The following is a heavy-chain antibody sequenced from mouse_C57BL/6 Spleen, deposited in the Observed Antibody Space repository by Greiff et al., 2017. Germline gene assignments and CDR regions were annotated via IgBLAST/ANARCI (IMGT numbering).Heavy chain of an antibody. CDR1: GYSITSGYY. CDR3: ATSFFYSNDGREMDY. V-gene: IGHV3-6*01. Sequence: EVQLVESGPGLVKPSQSLSLTCSVTGYSITSGYYWNWIRQFPGNKLEWMGYISYDGSNNYNPSLKNRISITRATSKNQFFLKLNSVTTEDTATYYCATSFFYSNDGREMDYWGQGTSVTVSS. CDR2: ISYDGSN. D-gene: IGHD2-12*01. J-gene: IGHJ4*01.